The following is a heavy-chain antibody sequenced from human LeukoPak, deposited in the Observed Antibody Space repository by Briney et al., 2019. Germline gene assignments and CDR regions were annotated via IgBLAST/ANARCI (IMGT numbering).Heavy chain of an antibody. V-gene: IGHV4-59*01. CDR2: IYYSGHT. CDR3: ARGGSSDNWVYYFDY. J-gene: IGHJ4*02. CDR1: GGSISTYY. Sequence: SETLSLTCTVSGGSISTYYWSWIRQPPGKGLEWIGFIYYSGHTNYNPSLKSRVTILVDTSKNQFSLKLTSVTAADTAVYYCARGGSSDNWVYYFDYWGQGTLVTVSS. D-gene: IGHD1-1*01.